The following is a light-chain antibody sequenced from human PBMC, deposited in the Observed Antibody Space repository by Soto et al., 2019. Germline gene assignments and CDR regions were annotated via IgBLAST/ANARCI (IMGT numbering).Light chain of an antibody. J-gene: IGKJ2*01. V-gene: IGKV3-20*01. CDR3: QQYGTSPLMYT. CDR1: QSVINNY. CDR2: DAS. Sequence: EIVLTQSPGSLSLSPGERATLSCRASQSVINNYLARYQQKPGQAPRLLIYDASIRATGVPDRFSGSGSGTDFTLTITRLEAEDFAVYYCQQYGTSPLMYTFGQGTKLGVK.